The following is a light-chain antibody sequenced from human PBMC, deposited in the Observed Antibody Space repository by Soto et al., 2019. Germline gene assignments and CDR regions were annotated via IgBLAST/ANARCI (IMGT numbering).Light chain of an antibody. CDR3: QQFDNLSYT. CDR1: QDISYF. CDR2: DAS. V-gene: IGKV1-33*01. J-gene: IGKJ2*01. Sequence: DIQMTQSPSSLSASVGDRVTISCRASQDISYFLNRYQQKPGKAPKLLIYDASNLETGVPSRFSGSGSGTDFTFTISSLQPEDVATYYCQQFDNLSYTFGQGTKLEIK.